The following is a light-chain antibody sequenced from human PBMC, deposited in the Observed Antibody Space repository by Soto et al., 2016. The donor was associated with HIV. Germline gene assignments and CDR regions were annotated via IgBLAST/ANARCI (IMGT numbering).Light chain of an antibody. CDR3: QTWDSSTGX. J-gene: IGLJ1*01. CDR1: KLGDKY. Sequence: SYELTQPPSVSVSPGQTVSITCSGDKLGDKYTCWYQQKPGQSPVLVIYQDTKRPSGISERFSGSNSGNTATLTISGTQAMDEADYYCQTWDSSTGXFGTGTKVTVL. CDR2: QDT. V-gene: IGLV3-1*01.